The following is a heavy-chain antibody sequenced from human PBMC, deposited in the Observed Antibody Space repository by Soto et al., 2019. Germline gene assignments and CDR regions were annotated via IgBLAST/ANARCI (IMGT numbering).Heavy chain of an antibody. J-gene: IGHJ4*02. Sequence: PGGAPRLSRVAPGFTLSTPDMPRGPQAPGQGLEWVAVVSYDERNIYYADSVKGRFSVSRDNSKNTLFLHMNSLRAEDTAVYFCAKLVDKSLDDYWGQGALVTVSS. D-gene: IGHD3-16*01. CDR1: GFTLSTPD. V-gene: IGHV3-30*18. CDR3: AKLVDKSLDDY. CDR2: VSYDERNI.